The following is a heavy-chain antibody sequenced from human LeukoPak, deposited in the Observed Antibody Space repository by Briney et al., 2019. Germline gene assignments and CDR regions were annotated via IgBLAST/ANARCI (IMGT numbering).Heavy chain of an antibody. J-gene: IGHJ4*02. CDR1: GFTFSSYA. CDR2: ISGSGATT. Sequence: PGGSLRLSCAASGFTFSSYAMTWVRQAPGKGLEWVSEISGSGATTYYADSVKGRFAVSRDNSKNTLYLQMNTLRAEDTAVYYCARDRYGDYGSSFDYWGQGTLVTVSS. V-gene: IGHV3-23*01. D-gene: IGHD4-17*01. CDR3: ARDRYGDYGSSFDY.